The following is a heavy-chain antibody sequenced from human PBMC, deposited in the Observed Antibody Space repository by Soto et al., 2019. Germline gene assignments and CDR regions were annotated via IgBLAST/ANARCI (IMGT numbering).Heavy chain of an antibody. CDR2: IYYSGST. CDR1: GGSISSYY. Sequence: SETLSLTCTVSGGSISSYYWSWIRQPPGKGLEWIGYIYYSGSTNYNPSLKSRVTISVDTSKNQFSLKLSSVTVADTAVYYCARGDPLLWFGEKVYYGMDVWGQGTPVTVSS. D-gene: IGHD3-10*01. CDR3: ARGDPLLWFGEKVYYGMDV. V-gene: IGHV4-59*01. J-gene: IGHJ6*02.